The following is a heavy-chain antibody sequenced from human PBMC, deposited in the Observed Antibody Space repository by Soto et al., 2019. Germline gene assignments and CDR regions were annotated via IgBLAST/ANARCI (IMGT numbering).Heavy chain of an antibody. V-gene: IGHV1-69*01. D-gene: IGHD3-22*01. CDR1: GGTFSSYA. J-gene: IGHJ4*02. CDR3: AREGASGSHIGY. CDR2: IIPIFGTA. Sequence: QVQLVQSGAEVKKPGSSVKVSCKASGGTFSSYAISWVRQAPGQGLEWMGGIIPIFGTANYAQKFQGRVTITADESTRTAYMEMSSLRSEDTAVYYCAREGASGSHIGYWGQGTLVTVSS.